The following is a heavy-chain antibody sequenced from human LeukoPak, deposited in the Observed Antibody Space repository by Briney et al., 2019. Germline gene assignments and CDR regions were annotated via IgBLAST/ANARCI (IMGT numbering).Heavy chain of an antibody. J-gene: IGHJ3*02. CDR3: AGGSYKRALYAFDI. D-gene: IGHD1-26*01. CDR2: ISGSGGST. Sequence: GGSLRLSCAASGFTFSSYAMSWVRQAPGKGLEWVSAISGSGGSTYYADSVKGRFTISRDNSKNTLYLQMNSLRAEDTAVYCCAGGSYKRALYAFDIWGQGKWSPSLQ. CDR1: GFTFSSYA. V-gene: IGHV3-23*01.